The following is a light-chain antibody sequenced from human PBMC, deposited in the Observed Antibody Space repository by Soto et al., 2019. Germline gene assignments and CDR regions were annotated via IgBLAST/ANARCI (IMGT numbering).Light chain of an antibody. V-gene: IGKV3-15*01. CDR3: QQYNNWPPLT. J-gene: IGKJ4*01. Sequence: EIVMTQSPATLSVSPGESATLSCRASQSVSSNLACYQQKPGQAPRLLIYGASTRATGIPARFSGSGSGTEFTLTISSPQSEDVAVYYCQQYNNWPPLTFGGGTKVEIK. CDR2: GAS. CDR1: QSVSSN.